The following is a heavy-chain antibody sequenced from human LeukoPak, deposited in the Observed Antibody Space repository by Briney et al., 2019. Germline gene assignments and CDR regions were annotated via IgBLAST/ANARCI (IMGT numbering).Heavy chain of an antibody. D-gene: IGHD3-10*02. V-gene: IGHV3-48*04. CDR2: ISSSGSTI. CDR3: AELGITMIGGV. Sequence: GGSLRLSCAASGFTFNNAWMNWVRQAPGKGLEWVSYISSSGSTIYYADSVKGRFTIPRDNAKNSLYLQMNSLRAEDTAVYYCAELGITMIGGVWGKGTTVTISS. J-gene: IGHJ6*04. CDR1: GFTFNNAW.